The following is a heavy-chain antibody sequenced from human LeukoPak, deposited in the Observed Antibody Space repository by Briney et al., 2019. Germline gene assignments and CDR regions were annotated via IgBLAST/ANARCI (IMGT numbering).Heavy chain of an antibody. D-gene: IGHD3-22*01. V-gene: IGHV3-23*01. Sequence: GGSLRLSCAASGFTFSSYGMHWVRQAPGKGLEWVSGFGDSGVSMYDAASVKGRFTISRDNSKNTLYLQMNSLRAEDTAVYYCAKGRITMIVVVIISPVDFDYWGQGTLVTVSS. CDR2: FGDSGVSM. J-gene: IGHJ4*02. CDR3: AKGRITMIVVVIISPVDFDY. CDR1: GFTFSSYG.